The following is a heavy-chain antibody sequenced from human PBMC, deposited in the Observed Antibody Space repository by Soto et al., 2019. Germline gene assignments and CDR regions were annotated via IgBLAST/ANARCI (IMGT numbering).Heavy chain of an antibody. Sequence: PSETLSLTGPVSGCSIISGYWSWIRQPPGKGLEWIGYISYSGNTNYNPSLKSRVTMSVDTPKNQFSLRLSSVTTADTAVYYCAGLRGYAGSPIDYWGQGTLVTVSS. CDR2: ISYSGNT. J-gene: IGHJ4*02. CDR3: AGLRGYAGSPIDY. V-gene: IGHV4-59*01. CDR1: GCSIISGY. D-gene: IGHD2-15*01.